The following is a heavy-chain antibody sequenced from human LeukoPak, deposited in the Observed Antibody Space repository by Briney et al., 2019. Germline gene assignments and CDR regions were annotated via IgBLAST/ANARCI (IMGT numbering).Heavy chain of an antibody. CDR2: IYTSGSN. D-gene: IGHD4-23*01. V-gene: IGHV4-4*07. Sequence: SETLSLTCTVSGGSFSTYYWSWIRQPAGKGLEWIGRIYTSGSNNYNPSLKSRVTMSVDTSKNQFSLKLSSVTAADTAMYYCAREVADYGGYYYYHYMDVWGKGTTVTISS. CDR3: AREVADYGGYYYYHYMDV. CDR1: GGSFSTYY. J-gene: IGHJ6*03.